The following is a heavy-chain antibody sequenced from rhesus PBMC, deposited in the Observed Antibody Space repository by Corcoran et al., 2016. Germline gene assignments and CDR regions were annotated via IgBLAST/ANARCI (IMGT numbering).Heavy chain of an antibody. D-gene: IGHD6-31*01. Sequence: EVQLVETGGGLVQPGGSLRLPCAASGFTFSSYDMQWVRQAHGKGLEWISAINSGGGSTYYADSVKGRFTISRDNSKNTLSLQMNSLRAEDTAVYYCAKGGSGWYVDYWGQGVLVTVSS. J-gene: IGHJ4*01. CDR2: INSGGGST. CDR3: AKGGSGWYVDY. V-gene: IGHV3S5*01. CDR1: GFTFSSYD.